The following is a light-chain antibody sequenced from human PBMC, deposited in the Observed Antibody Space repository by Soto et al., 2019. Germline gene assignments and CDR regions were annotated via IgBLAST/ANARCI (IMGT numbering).Light chain of an antibody. CDR2: GAS. CDR3: QQYNNWPPFT. CDR1: QSVSRS. J-gene: IGKJ3*01. V-gene: IGKV3-15*01. Sequence: EIVMTQSPATLSVSPGERVTLSCRASQSVSRSLAWYQQKPGQAPRLLIYGASTRATGIPARFSGSGSGTEFTLTISSLQSEDFAVYSCQQYNNWPPFTFGPGTKVAIK.